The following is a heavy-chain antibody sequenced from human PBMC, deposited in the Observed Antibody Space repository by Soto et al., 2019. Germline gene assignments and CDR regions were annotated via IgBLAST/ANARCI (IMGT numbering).Heavy chain of an antibody. D-gene: IGHD4-17*01. J-gene: IGHJ6*02. V-gene: IGHV1-69*01. Sequence: QVQLVQSGAEVKKPGASVKVSCKASGGTFSSYAISWVRQAPGQGLEWMGGIIPIFGTANYAQEFQGRVTITADESTSTAYMELSSLRSEDTAVYCCAKHDYGGDYYYYGMDVWGQGTTVTVSS. CDR2: IIPIFGTA. CDR3: AKHDYGGDYYYYGMDV. CDR1: GGTFSSYA.